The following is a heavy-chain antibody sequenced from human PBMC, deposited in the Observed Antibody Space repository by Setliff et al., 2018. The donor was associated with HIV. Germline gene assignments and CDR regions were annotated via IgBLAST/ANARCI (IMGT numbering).Heavy chain of an antibody. V-gene: IGHV4-59*11. CDR1: GPSINIHY. Sequence: SETLSLTCTVSGPSINIHYWSWIRQSPGKGFEWIGYIYSTGSTNYNPSLQSRVTISLVASRNQFSLKVTSVTAADTAVYYCAKGAGFYGDYTFDHWGQGRQVTVSS. J-gene: IGHJ4*02. CDR3: AKGAGFYGDYTFDH. CDR2: IYSTGST. D-gene: IGHD4-17*01.